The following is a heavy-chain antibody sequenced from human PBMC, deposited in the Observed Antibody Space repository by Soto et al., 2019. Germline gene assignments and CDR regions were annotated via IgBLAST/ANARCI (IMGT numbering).Heavy chain of an antibody. CDR2: INYSGTT. J-gene: IGHJ5*02. CDR1: GGSFGSSAYY. CDR3: SRRAPEGFDP. Sequence: SETLSLTCAVSGGSFGSSAYYWGWIRQAPGKGLEWIGSINYSGTTYYNPSLKSRVTISVDTSKNHFSLKLSSVTAADTALYYCSRRAPEGFDPWGQGALVTVSS. V-gene: IGHV4-39*02.